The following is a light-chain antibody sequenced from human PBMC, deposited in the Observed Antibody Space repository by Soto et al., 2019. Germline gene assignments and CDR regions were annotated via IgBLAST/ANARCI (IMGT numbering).Light chain of an antibody. CDR2: AAS. CDR1: QDISGY. J-gene: IGKJ2*01. Sequence: QLTQSPSSLSASIGDRVTITCRASQDISGYLAWYQQQPGKAPKLLIYAASTLHSGVPTRFSGSGSGTEFILTIGRLQPEDFATYYCQHLAGTFGQGTKLAMK. V-gene: IGKV1-9*01. CDR3: QHLAGT.